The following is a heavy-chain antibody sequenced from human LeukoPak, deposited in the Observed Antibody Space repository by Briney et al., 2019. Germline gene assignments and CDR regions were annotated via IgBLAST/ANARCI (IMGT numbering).Heavy chain of an antibody. J-gene: IGHJ4*02. Sequence: PSETLSLTCTVSGGSISSGDYYWNWIRQPPGKGLEWIGFISDSGSTYYNPSLKSRLTISLDTSKNQFSLKLSSVTAADTAVYYCVRWGNYRSFDYWGQGTLVTVSS. V-gene: IGHV4-30-4*08. CDR3: VRWGNYRSFDY. D-gene: IGHD3-16*02. CDR1: GGSISSGDYY. CDR2: ISDSGST.